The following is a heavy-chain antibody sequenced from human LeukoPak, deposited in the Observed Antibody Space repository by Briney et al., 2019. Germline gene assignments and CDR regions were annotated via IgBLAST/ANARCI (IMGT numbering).Heavy chain of an antibody. CDR1: GYTLTELS. CDR2: FEPEDGET. D-gene: IGHD3-9*01. CDR3: ANLGDILTGYPLAFDI. Sequence: ASVKVSCKVSGYTLTELSMHWVRQAPGKGLEWMGGFEPEDGETIYAQKFQGRVTMTEDTSTDTAYMELSSLRSEDTAVYYCANLGDILTGYPLAFDIWGQGTMVTVSS. J-gene: IGHJ3*02. V-gene: IGHV1-24*01.